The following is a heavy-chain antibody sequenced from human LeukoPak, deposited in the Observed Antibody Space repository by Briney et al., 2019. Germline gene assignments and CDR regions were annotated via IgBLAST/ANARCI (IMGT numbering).Heavy chain of an antibody. D-gene: IGHD3-22*01. Sequence: PGGSLRLSCAASGFTFSSYAMHWVRQAPGKGLEWVAVISYDGSNKYYADSVKGRFTISRDNSKNTLYLQMNSLRAEDTAVYYCAGEGVSSGSLDAFDIWGQGTMVTVSS. CDR3: AGEGVSSGSLDAFDI. J-gene: IGHJ3*02. V-gene: IGHV3-30*04. CDR2: ISYDGSNK. CDR1: GFTFSSYA.